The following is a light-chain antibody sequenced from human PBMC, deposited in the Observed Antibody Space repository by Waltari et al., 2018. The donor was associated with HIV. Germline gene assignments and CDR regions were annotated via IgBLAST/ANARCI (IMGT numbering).Light chain of an antibody. CDR2: EVS. Sequence: QSALTQPASVSGSPGQSITISCTGTSSDVGGYKYVSWYQQHPVKGHKLMFYEVSNRPSGVANRFSGYKSGNTASLTIAGLQAEDEADYYCSSYTSSSTLVFGGGTKLTVL. V-gene: IGLV2-14*01. CDR3: SSYTSSSTLV. CDR1: SSDVGGYKY. J-gene: IGLJ2*01.